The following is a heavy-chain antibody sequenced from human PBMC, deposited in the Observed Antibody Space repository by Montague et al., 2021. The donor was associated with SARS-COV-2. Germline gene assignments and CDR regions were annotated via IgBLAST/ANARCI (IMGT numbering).Heavy chain of an antibody. V-gene: IGHV3-21*01. D-gene: IGHD3/OR15-3a*01. CDR1: GFTFSSYS. J-gene: IGHJ6*02. Sequence: XLRLSCAASGFTFSSYSMNLFRQAPGKGLEWVSSISSSSSYIYYADSVKGRFTISRDNAKNSLYLQMNSLRAEDTAVYYCARGYDFWSGGYYYYYGMDVWGQGTTVTVSS. CDR3: ARGYDFWSGGYYYYYGMDV. CDR2: ISSSSSYI.